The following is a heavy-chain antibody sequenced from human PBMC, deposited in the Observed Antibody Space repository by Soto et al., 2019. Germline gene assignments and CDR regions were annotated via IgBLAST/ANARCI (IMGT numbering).Heavy chain of an antibody. J-gene: IGHJ5*02. CDR2: INHSGST. D-gene: IGHD1-7*01. V-gene: IGHV4-34*01. CDR3: ASGPYNWNSWGSSWFDP. Sequence: ASETLSLTCAVYGGSFSGYYWSWIRQPPGKGLEWIGEINHSGSTNYNPSLKSRVTISVDTSKNQFSLKLSSVTAADTAVYYCASGPYNWNSWGSSWFDPWGQGTLVTVSS. CDR1: GGSFSGYY.